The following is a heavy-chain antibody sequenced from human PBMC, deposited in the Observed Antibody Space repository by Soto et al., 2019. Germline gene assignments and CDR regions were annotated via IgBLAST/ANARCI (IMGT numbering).Heavy chain of an antibody. CDR1: GYTFTSYG. Sequence: QVQLVQSGAEVKKPGASVKVSCKASGYTFTSYGISWVRQAPGQGLEWMGWISAYNGNTNYAQKLQGRVTMTTDTSTSTASMELRSRRPYDTAVYSCARDRGAYGMDVWGQGTTVTVSS. J-gene: IGHJ6*02. CDR2: ISAYNGNT. V-gene: IGHV1-18*01. CDR3: ARDRGAYGMDV.